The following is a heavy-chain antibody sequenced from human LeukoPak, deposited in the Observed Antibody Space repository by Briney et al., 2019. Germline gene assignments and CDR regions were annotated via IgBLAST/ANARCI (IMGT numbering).Heavy chain of an antibody. CDR3: ARARVKFFGY. J-gene: IGHJ4*02. CDR2: INPNSGGT. V-gene: IGHV1-2*02. D-gene: IGHD4-23*01. CDR1: GYTLTELS. Sequence: ASVKVSCKVSGYTLTELSMHWVRQAPGQGLEWMGWINPNSGGTNYAQKFQGRVTMTRDTSISTAYMELSRLRSDDTAVYYCARARVKFFGYWGQGTLVTVSS.